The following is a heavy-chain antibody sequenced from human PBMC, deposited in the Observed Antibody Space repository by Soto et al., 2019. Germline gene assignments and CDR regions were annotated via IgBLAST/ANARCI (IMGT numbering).Heavy chain of an antibody. D-gene: IGHD3-22*01. Sequence: TETLSLTCTVSGDSISSSTYYWGWIRQPPGKGLEWIVSIYYSGRTYYNPSLKSRVTISVDTSRIHFSLKLISVTAADTAVYFCARQPYDSSDYFDYWGQGTLVTLSS. CDR2: IYYSGRT. J-gene: IGHJ4*02. CDR1: GDSISSSTYY. V-gene: IGHV4-39*01. CDR3: ARQPYDSSDYFDY.